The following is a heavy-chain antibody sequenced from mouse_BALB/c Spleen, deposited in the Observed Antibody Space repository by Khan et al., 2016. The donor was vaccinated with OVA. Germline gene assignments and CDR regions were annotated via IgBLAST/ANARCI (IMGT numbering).Heavy chain of an antibody. J-gene: IGHJ3*01. Sequence: EVELVESGGGLVKPGGSLKVSCAASGFTFSNYAMSWVRQTPEKRLEWVASISSGGRTYYPDSVKGRFTISRDNARNILYLQMSSLRSEGTAMYYCARDYWFVYWGQGTLVTVSA. CDR1: GFTFSNYA. CDR2: ISSGGRT. V-gene: IGHV5-6-5*01. CDR3: ARDYWFVY.